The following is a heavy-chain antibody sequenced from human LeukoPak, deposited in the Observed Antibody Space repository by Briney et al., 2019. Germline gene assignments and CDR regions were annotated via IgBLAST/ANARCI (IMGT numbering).Heavy chain of an antibody. CDR2: VSPSSTTI. CDR3: AREHTPYGSGCTAAY. Sequence: GGSLRLSCAASGFTFSSYGLNWVRQAPGEGLEWISYVSPSSTTIYYADSVKGRFTISRDNAKNSLYLQMNSLRAEDTAVYYCAREHTPYGSGCTAAYWGQGTLVTVSS. D-gene: IGHD6-19*01. J-gene: IGHJ4*02. CDR1: GFTFSSYG. V-gene: IGHV3-48*01.